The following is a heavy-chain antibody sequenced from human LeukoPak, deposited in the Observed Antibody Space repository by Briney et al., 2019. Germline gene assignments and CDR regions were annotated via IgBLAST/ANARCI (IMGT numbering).Heavy chain of an antibody. CDR2: IYHSGAT. CDR3: LRAVLPLYNSGRYFLGFHQ. J-gene: IGHJ4*02. D-gene: IGHD6-19*01. Sequence: SETLSLTSAVPCCYIISDNRGTWVRQAPGKGLEWIGEIYHSGATNFNPSLQSRVTISVDKTRNEVSLKVTSVTAADTAMYYCLRAVLPLYNSGRYFLGFHQWGQGTLVTVSA. CDR1: CCYIISDNR. V-gene: IGHV4-4*02.